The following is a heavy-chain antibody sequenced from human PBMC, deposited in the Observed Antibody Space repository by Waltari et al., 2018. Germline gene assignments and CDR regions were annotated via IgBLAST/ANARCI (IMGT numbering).Heavy chain of an antibody. CDR2: INPSSGST. CDR3: ARIPRNCGGDCYSDY. V-gene: IGHV1-46*01. D-gene: IGHD2-21*02. CDR1: GYTFTSYY. Sequence: QVQLVQSGAEVRKPGASVKVSCKASGYTFTSYYMHWVRQAPGQGLEWMGIINPSSGSTNYAQKFQDRVTMTRNTSTSTVYMELSSLTSEDTAVYYCARIPRNCGGDCYSDYWGQGTLVTVSS. J-gene: IGHJ4*02.